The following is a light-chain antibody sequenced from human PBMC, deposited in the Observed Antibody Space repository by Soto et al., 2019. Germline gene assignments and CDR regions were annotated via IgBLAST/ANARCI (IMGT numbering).Light chain of an antibody. J-gene: IGLJ2*01. CDR1: SSDVGLYNY. CDR3: SSYTSDTTHVV. Sequence: QSALTQPASVSGSPGQSITISCTGSSSDVGLYNYVSWYQQHPGKAPKLMIYDVNDRPSGVSDRFSGSKSGNTASLTISGLQADDEADYFCSSYTSDTTHVVFGGGTTLTVL. V-gene: IGLV2-14*03. CDR2: DVN.